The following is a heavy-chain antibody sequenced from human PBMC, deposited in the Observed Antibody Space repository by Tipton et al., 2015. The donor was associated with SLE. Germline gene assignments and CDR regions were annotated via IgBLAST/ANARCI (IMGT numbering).Heavy chain of an antibody. CDR2: IRTRSGNT. V-gene: IGHV3-23*01. CDR1: GFDFPNFA. Sequence: GSLRLSCTASGFDFPNFAMNWVRHSPGKGLEWVSEIRTRSGNTFYSDSEKGRFAVSRDNSKYTLYLQMNSLRVEDTAIYYCVRIVPSGGTDFWGQGTLVTVSS. CDR3: VRIVPSGGTDF. J-gene: IGHJ4*02. D-gene: IGHD2-8*02.